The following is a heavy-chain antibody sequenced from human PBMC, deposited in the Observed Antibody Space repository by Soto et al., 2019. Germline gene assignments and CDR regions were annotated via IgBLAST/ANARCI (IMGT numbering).Heavy chain of an antibody. J-gene: IGHJ3*02. V-gene: IGHV3-15*01. CDR2: IKSKTDGGTT. CDR1: EFTFSNAW. Sequence: GGSLRLSCAASEFTFSNAWMSWVRQAPGKGLEWVGRIKSKTDGGTTDYAAPVKGRFTISRDDSKNTLYLQMNSLKTEDTAVYYCSLLWFGGYDAFDIWGQGTMVTVS. CDR3: SLLWFGGYDAFDI. D-gene: IGHD3-10*01.